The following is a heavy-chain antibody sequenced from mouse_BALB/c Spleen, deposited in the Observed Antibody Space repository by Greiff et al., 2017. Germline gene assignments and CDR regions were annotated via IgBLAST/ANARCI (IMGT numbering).Heavy chain of an antibody. CDR3: ARDYYGSNSYYAMDY. CDR1: GFNIKDTY. J-gene: IGHJ4*01. V-gene: IGHV14-3*02. CDR2: IDPANGNT. Sequence: VQLKESGAELVKPGASVKLSCTASGFNIKDTYMHWVKQRPEQGLEWIGRIDPANGNTKYDPKFQGKATITADTSSNTAYLQLSSLTSEDTAVYYCARDYYGSNSYYAMDYWGQGTSVTVSS. D-gene: IGHD1-1*01.